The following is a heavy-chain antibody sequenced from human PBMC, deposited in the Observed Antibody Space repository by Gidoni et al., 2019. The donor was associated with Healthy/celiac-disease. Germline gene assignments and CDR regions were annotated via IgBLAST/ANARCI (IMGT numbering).Heavy chain of an antibody. V-gene: IGHV3-15*01. Sequence: EVQLVESGGGWVKPGGSLRLSCAASGFTCSNAWISWIRQAPGKGLEWVGRIKSKTDGGTTDYAAPVKGRFTISRDDSKNTLYLQMNSLKTEDTAVYYCTTKDVVVVAADNYYYYIDVWGKGTTVTISS. CDR3: TTKDVVVVAADNYYYYIDV. J-gene: IGHJ6*03. D-gene: IGHD2-15*01. CDR2: IKSKTDGGTT. CDR1: GFTCSNAW.